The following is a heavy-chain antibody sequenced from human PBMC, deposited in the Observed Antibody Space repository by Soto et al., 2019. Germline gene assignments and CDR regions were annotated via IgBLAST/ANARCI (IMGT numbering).Heavy chain of an antibody. CDR3: LRDRAGDILATSLGATPYFGS. D-gene: IGHD1-26*01. J-gene: IGHJ4*02. V-gene: IGHV3-30*01. CDR1: GFTFRSHA. Sequence: QEQLVESGGGVVQPGRSLRLSCTASGFTFRSHAMHWVRQAPGKGLEWVAVISYDGRNNYYADSVKGRFTISRDNSKNTLYLEVNSLTTADTGVFYFLRDRAGDILATSLGATPYFGSWGQGTLVTVSS. CDR2: ISYDGRNN.